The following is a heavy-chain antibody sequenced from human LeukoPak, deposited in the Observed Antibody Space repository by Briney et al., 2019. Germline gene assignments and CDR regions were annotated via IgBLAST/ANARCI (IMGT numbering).Heavy chain of an antibody. CDR1: GFTFSDSY. V-gene: IGHV3-11*06. CDR3: ARELRYFDWLSAYYFDY. J-gene: IGHJ4*02. CDR2: ISGSGHDI. Sequence: GGSLRLSCAASGFTFSDSYMTWVRQAPGKGVEWVAYISGSGHDINYSDSVKGRFTISRDNAKNSLYLQMNSLRAEDTAVYYCARELRYFDWLSAYYFDYWGQGTLVTVSS. D-gene: IGHD3-9*01.